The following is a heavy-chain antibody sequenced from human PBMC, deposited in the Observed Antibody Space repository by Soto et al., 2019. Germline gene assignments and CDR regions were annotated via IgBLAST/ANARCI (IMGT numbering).Heavy chain of an antibody. CDR1: GFSPRTSGKC. J-gene: IGHJ4*02. CDR2: IDWDDDK. Sequence: SGPTLVNATPTPPPTPPLSGFSPRTSGKCVSWIPPPPGKALEWLARIDWDDDKYYSTSLKTRLTISKDTSKNQVVLTMTNMDPVDTATYYCARIRTDILTGYFDYWGQGTLVTVSS. CDR3: ARIRTDILTGYFDY. V-gene: IGHV2-70*11. D-gene: IGHD3-9*01.